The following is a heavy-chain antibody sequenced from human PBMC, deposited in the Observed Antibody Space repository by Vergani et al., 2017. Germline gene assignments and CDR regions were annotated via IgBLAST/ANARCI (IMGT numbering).Heavy chain of an antibody. CDR3: AKDRPRDWETPLFLFDY. D-gene: IGHD1-26*01. Sequence: VQLVESGGGLVKPGGSLRLSCAASGFSFSDHYMTWIRQAPGKGLEWVSYISNSGNTIEYADSVKGRFSISRDNAKSSLFLQMDSLRAEDTAVYYCAKDRPRDWETPLFLFDYWGQGTLVAVSS. J-gene: IGHJ4*02. CDR1: GFSFSDHY. CDR2: ISNSGNTI. V-gene: IGHV3-11*01.